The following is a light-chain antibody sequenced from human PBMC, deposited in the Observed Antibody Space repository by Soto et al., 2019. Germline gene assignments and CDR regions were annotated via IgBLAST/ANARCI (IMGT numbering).Light chain of an antibody. CDR3: SSCTSSSTYVV. J-gene: IGLJ2*01. V-gene: IGLV2-14*01. CDR2: DVS. Sequence: QSALTQPASVSGSPGQSITISCTETSSDVGGYNYVSWYQQHPGKAPKLMIYDVSNRPSGVSNRFSGSKSGNTASLTISGLQAQDEADYYCSSCTSSSTYVVFGGGTQLTVL. CDR1: SSDVGGYNY.